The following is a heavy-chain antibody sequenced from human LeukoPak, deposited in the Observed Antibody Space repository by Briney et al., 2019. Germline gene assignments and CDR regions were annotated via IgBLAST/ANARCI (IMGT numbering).Heavy chain of an antibody. CDR1: GFTFDDYA. V-gene: IGHV3-9*01. Sequence: GGSLRLSCAASGFTFDDYAMHWVRQAPGKGLEWVSGISWNSDSIGYAASVKGRFTISRDNAKNSLYPQMNSLRPEDTALYYCAKGDCGSGYCYFDYWGQGTLVTVSS. D-gene: IGHD3-3*01. CDR2: ISWNSDSI. J-gene: IGHJ4*02. CDR3: AKGDCGSGYCYFDY.